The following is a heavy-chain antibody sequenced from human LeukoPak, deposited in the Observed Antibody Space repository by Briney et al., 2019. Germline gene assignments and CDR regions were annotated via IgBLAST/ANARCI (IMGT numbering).Heavy chain of an antibody. CDR1: GGSISSSKW. D-gene: IGHD3-22*01. CDR3: ARTLYDSGGYYSYGAFDV. V-gene: IGHV4-4*02. CDR2: IYHSGTT. Sequence: SGTLSLTCAVSGGSISSSKWWSWVRQPPGKGLEWIGEIYHSGTTNYKPSLKRRVTVSVDKSKNQVSLKLSSVTAADTAVYYCARTLYDSGGYYSYGAFDVWGQGTMVTVSS. J-gene: IGHJ3*01.